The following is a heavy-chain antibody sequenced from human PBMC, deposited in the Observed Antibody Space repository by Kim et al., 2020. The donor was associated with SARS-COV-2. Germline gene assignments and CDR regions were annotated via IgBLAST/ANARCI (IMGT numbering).Heavy chain of an antibody. CDR1: GFSFNQYG. Sequence: GGSLRLSCVASGFSFNQYGMHWVRQAPGKGLEWLARLSYHGTEDYSADYVKGRFFITRDNSQSTLSLQLNNVRVDDTAVYFCAKGWSFQWTDDAFDVCG. CDR3: AKGWSFQWTDDAFDV. J-gene: IGHJ3*01. D-gene: IGHD1-26*01. V-gene: IGHV3-30*18. CDR2: LSYHGTED.